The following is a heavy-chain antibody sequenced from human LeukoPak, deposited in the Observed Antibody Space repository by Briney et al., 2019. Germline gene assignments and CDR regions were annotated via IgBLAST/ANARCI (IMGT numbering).Heavy chain of an antibody. CDR2: IESKTDGGTT. CDR3: TTAVGSSGWYSGFDY. Sequence: PGGSLRLSCAASGFTFSNAWMSWVRQAPGKGLEWVGRIESKTDGGTTDYAAPVKGRFTISRDDSKNTLYLQMNSLKTEDTAVYYCTTAVGSSGWYSGFDYWGQGTLVTVSS. J-gene: IGHJ4*02. CDR1: GFTFSNAW. D-gene: IGHD6-19*01. V-gene: IGHV3-15*04.